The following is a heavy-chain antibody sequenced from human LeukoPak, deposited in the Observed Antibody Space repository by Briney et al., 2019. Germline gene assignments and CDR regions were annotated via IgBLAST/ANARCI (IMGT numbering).Heavy chain of an antibody. J-gene: IGHJ4*02. CDR1: GYTLTSYY. V-gene: IGHV1-46*01. Sequence: ASVKVSCRASGYTLTSYYMHWVRQAPGQGLEWMGIINPSGGSTNYAQTFKGRATITRHTSTSTVYTELSSLRSEDTAAYYCAREGRISPYYYDPTNFDYWGQGTLVTVSS. CDR2: INPSGGST. D-gene: IGHD3-22*01. CDR3: AREGRISPYYYDPTNFDY.